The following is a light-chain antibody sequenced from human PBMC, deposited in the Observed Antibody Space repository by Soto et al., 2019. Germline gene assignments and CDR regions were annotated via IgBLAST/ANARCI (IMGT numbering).Light chain of an antibody. CDR3: QQYYDWPIT. V-gene: IGKV3-15*01. CDR2: DAS. CDR1: QSVSSSN. Sequence: EIVLTQSPGTLSLSPGDRATLYCRASQSVSSSNLAWYQQKPGQAPRLLIYDASTRATGIPARFSGSGSGTEFTLTISSLQSEDFAVYYCQQYYDWPITFGQGTRLEIK. J-gene: IGKJ5*01.